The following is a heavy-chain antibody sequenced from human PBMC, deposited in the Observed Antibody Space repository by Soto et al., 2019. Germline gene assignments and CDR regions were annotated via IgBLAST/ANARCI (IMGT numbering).Heavy chain of an antibody. CDR2: FYDLDGT. CDR1: GLTVSGKKY. V-gene: IGHV3-53*01. CDR3: ATWHLQEHAYDV. Sequence: DVQLVESGGGLIQPGGSLRLSCAVSGLTVSGKKYVAWFRQAPGKGLEWVSGFYDLDGTYYADSLKGRFTTSGDSSRTIVYLQMNDLRPEDTAVYYCATWHLQEHAYDVWGQGTTVTVSS. J-gene: IGHJ3*01. D-gene: IGHD4-4*01.